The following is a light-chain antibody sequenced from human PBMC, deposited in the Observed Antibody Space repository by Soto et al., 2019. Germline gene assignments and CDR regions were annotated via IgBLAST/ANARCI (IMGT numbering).Light chain of an antibody. CDR2: KTS. V-gene: IGKV1-5*03. CDR3: QQYGNLPWT. CDR1: QSLSSW. J-gene: IGKJ1*01. Sequence: DIQMTQSPSTLSASIGDRVTITCRASQSLSSWLAWYQQKPGKAPKLLIYKTSSLETGVPSRFSGSASGTDFTLTISSLQPDDFATYYSQQYGNLPWTFGQGTEVEIK.